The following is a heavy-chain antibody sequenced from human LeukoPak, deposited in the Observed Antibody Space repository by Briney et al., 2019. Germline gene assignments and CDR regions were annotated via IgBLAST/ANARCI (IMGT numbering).Heavy chain of an antibody. J-gene: IGHJ4*02. V-gene: IGHV4-39*07. D-gene: IGHD6-13*01. Sequence: SETLSLTCTVSGGSISSSSYYWGWIRQPPGKGLEWIGSIYYSGSTYYNPSLKSRVTISVDTSKSQFSLKLSSVTAADTAVYYCARGGDVYSNSRLFDYWGQGTLVTVSS. CDR2: IYYSGST. CDR3: ARGGDVYSNSRLFDY. CDR1: GGSISSSSYY.